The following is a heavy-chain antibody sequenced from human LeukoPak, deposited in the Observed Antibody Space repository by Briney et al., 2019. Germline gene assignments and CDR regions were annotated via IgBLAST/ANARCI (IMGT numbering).Heavy chain of an antibody. V-gene: IGHV3-30*18. CDR3: AKIVGGTDYYYYYGMDV. CDR1: GFTFSSYG. D-gene: IGHD1-26*01. CDR2: ISYDGSNK. J-gene: IGHJ6*02. Sequence: GGSLRLSCAASGFTFSSYGMHWVRQAPGKGLEWVAVISYDGSNKYYADSVKGRFTISRDNSKNTLYLQMNSLRAEDTAVYYCAKIVGGTDYYYYYGMDVWGQGTTVTVSS.